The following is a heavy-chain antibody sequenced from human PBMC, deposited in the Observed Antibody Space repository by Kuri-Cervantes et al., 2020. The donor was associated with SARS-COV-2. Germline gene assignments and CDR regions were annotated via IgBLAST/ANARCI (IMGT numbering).Heavy chain of an antibody. CDR3: PLKFHGGDYYFDY. CDR1: GGSISSGGYY. D-gene: IGHD3-16*01. Sequence: SETLSLTCTVSGGSISSGGYYWSWIRQHPGKGLEWIGSIYHGGSTYYNPSLKSRVTISVGTSKNQFSLKLNSVTAADTAVYYCPLKFHGGDYYFDYWGQGTLVTVSS. CDR2: IYHGGST. J-gene: IGHJ4*02. V-gene: IGHV4-39*07.